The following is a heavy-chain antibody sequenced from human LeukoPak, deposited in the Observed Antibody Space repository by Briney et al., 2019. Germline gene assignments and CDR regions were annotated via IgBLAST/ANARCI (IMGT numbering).Heavy chain of an antibody. J-gene: IGHJ3*02. CDR3: ASDSYEYSISPDAFAI. CDR1: GFTFSSYS. D-gene: IGHD6-6*01. CDR2: ISSSSSYI. V-gene: IGHV3-21*01. Sequence: GGSLRLSCVASGFTFSSYSMNWVRQAPGTGLEWDSSISSSSSYIYYADSVKGRFTISRDNAKNSLYLQMDSLRAEDTAVYYCASDSYEYSISPDAFAIWGQRTMVTVSS.